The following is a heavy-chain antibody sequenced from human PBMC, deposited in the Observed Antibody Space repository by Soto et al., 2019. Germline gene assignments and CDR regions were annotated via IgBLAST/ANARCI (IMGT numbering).Heavy chain of an antibody. D-gene: IGHD3-9*01. V-gene: IGHV4-31*03. CDR2: IYYSGST. Sequence: QVQLQESGPGLVKPSETLSLTCTVSGGSITYGGHYWSWIRQHPGKGLEWIGYIYYSGSTYYNPSLKSRVIISVYTSKNQFSLKLSSVAAADTAVYYCARALHYDILTGYYYYYMDVWGKGTTVTVSS. CDR1: GGSITYGGHY. CDR3: ARALHYDILTGYYYYYMDV. J-gene: IGHJ6*03.